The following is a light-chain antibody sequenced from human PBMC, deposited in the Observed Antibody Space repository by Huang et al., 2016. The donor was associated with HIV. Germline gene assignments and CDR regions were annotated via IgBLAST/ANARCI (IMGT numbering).Light chain of an antibody. V-gene: IGKV3-15*01. Sequence: EIVLTQSPATLSVSPGERATLSCRASQSGGSDLAWYQHRPGQAPRLLIYSASTRANGIPARFSGSGYGTDFIHTVSSLESEDFALYYCQQYRDWPPYTFGQGTKLEIK. CDR2: SAS. CDR3: QQYRDWPPYT. CDR1: QSGGSD. J-gene: IGKJ2*01.